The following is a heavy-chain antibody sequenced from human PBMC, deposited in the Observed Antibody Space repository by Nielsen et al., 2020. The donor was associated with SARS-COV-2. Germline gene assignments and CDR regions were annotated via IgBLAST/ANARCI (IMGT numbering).Heavy chain of an antibody. Sequence: ASVKVSCKASGYSFTSYAMLWVRQAPGQRPEWMGWINSGNGNTKYSQRFQGRVTITRDTSASTAYMELSSLRSEDTAVYYCAREARSVTTDVWGQGTTVTVSS. J-gene: IGHJ6*02. V-gene: IGHV1-3*01. CDR1: GYSFTSYA. CDR2: INSGNGNT. CDR3: AREARSVTTDV. D-gene: IGHD4-17*01.